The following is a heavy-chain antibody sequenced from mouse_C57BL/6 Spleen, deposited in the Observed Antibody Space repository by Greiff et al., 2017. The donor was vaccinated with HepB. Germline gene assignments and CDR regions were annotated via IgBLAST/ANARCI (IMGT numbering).Heavy chain of an antibody. CDR1: GFTFSSYA. V-gene: IGHV5-4*01. J-gene: IGHJ3*01. CDR3: ARGVGPRVTTGTWFAY. Sequence: EVQVVESGGGLVKPGGSLKLSCAASGFTFSSYAMSWVRQTPEKRLEWVATISDGGSYTYYPDNVKGRFTISRDNAKNNLYLQMSHLKSEDTAMYYCARGVGPRVTTGTWFAYWGQGTLVTVSA. D-gene: IGHD2-2*01. CDR2: ISDGGSYT.